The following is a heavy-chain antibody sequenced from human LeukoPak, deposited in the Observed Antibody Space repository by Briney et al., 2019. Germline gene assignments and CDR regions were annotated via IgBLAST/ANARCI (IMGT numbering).Heavy chain of an antibody. CDR1: GGSISSYY. CDR2: ISSSGSTI. CDR3: ARGHTIAAAFASDY. D-gene: IGHD6-13*01. V-gene: IGHV3-11*01. J-gene: IGHJ4*02. Sequence: PSETLSLTCTVSGGSISSYYWSWIRQAPGKGLEWVSYISSSGSTIYYADSVKGRFTISRDNAKNSLYLQMNSLRAEDTAVYYCARGHTIAAAFASDYWGQGTLVTVSS.